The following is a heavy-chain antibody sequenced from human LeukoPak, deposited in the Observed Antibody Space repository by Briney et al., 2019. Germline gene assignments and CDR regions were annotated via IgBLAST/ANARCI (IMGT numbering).Heavy chain of an antibody. Sequence: GGSLRLSCAASGFTFSSYGMHWVRQAPGKGLEWGAFIRYDGSNKYYADSVKGRFTISRDNSKNTLYLQMNSLRAEDTAVYYCAKGHYDFWSGYSKPGNWFDPWGQGTLVTVSS. CDR2: IRYDGSNK. D-gene: IGHD3-3*01. CDR3: AKGHYDFWSGYSKPGNWFDP. V-gene: IGHV3-30*02. CDR1: GFTFSSYG. J-gene: IGHJ5*02.